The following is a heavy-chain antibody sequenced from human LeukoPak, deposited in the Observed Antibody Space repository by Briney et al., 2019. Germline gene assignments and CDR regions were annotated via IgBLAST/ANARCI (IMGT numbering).Heavy chain of an antibody. CDR2: IKQDGSET. CDR3: ATYSSSNAREFQH. D-gene: IGHD2-2*01. Sequence: QAGGSLRLSCAASGFTFSNNWMTWVRQAAGKGLEWVANIKQDGSETYYADSVKGRFTISRDIAKNSLYLQMNSLGAEDTAVYYCATYSSSNAREFQHWGQGTLVTVSA. J-gene: IGHJ1*01. V-gene: IGHV3-7*01. CDR1: GFTFSNNW.